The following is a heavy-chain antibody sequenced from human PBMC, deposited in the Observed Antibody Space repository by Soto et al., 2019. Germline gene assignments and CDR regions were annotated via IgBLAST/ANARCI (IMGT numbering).Heavy chain of an antibody. Sequence: QVQLVESGGGVVQPGRSLRLSCAASGFTFSSYGMHWVRQAPDKGLEWVAVISYDGSNKYYADSVKGRFTISRDNSKNTLYLQMNSLRAEDTAVYYCAKGHDSSGYYFDDYWGQGTLVTVSS. CDR3: AKGHDSSGYYFDDY. J-gene: IGHJ4*02. CDR1: GFTFSSYG. CDR2: ISYDGSNK. D-gene: IGHD3-22*01. V-gene: IGHV3-30*18.